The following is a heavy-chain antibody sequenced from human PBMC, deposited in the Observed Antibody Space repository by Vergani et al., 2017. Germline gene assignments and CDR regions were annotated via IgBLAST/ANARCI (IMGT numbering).Heavy chain of an antibody. CDR1: GGPFSSYT. D-gene: IGHD3-16*02. Sequence: QVQLVQSGAEVKKPGSSVKVSCKASGGPFSSYTISWVRQAPGQGLEWMGRIIPILGIANYAQKFQGRVTSTAYKYTSTAYMELISLRSEDTAVYYCARDIASCAFDIWGQGTMVTVSS. CDR3: ARDIASCAFDI. J-gene: IGHJ3*02. V-gene: IGHV1-69*08. CDR2: IIPILGIA.